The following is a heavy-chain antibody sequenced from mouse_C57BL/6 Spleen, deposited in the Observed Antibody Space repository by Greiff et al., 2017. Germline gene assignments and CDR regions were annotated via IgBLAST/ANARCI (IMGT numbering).Heavy chain of an antibody. Sequence: VKLMESDAELVKPGASVKISCKVSGYTFTGHTIHWMKQRPEQGLEWIGYIYPRDGSTTYNEKFKGKATLTADKSSSTAYMQLNSLTSEDSAVYFCARRSSDGYFDYWGQGTTLTVSS. V-gene: IGHV1-78*01. CDR3: ARRSSDGYFDY. D-gene: IGHD2-3*01. CDR1: GYTFTGHT. CDR2: IYPRDGST. J-gene: IGHJ2*01.